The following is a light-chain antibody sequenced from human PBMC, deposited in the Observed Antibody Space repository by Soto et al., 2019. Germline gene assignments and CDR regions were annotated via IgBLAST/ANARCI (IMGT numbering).Light chain of an antibody. Sequence: DIQLTQSPCFLSASVGDRVTTTCRASQGISSYLAWYQQRPGKAPKLLIYGASTLQSGVPSRFSGSGSGTEFTLTISSLQPEDFTTYYCQQFNSYPLTFGGGTKVEIK. CDR3: QQFNSYPLT. V-gene: IGKV1-9*01. J-gene: IGKJ4*01. CDR1: QGISSY. CDR2: GAS.